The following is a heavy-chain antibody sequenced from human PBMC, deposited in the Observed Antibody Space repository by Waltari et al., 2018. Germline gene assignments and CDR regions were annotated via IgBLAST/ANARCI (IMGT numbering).Heavy chain of an antibody. CDR2: TSSSGTT. D-gene: IGHD1-7*01. CDR1: GDSITTPTYY. V-gene: IGHV4-39*07. CDR3: AKYRGGTMEDF. Sequence: QLRLQASGPGLVKPSETLSLTCTVSGDSITTPTYYWGWLRQPPGKGLEWIGSTSSSGTTYYNPSLESRVIMSPDTSKNQISLTLTSVTAADTAVYYCAKYRGGTMEDFWGQGTLVTVSS. J-gene: IGHJ4*02.